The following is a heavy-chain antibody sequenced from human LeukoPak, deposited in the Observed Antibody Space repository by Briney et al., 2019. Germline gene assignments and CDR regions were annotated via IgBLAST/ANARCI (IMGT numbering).Heavy chain of an antibody. J-gene: IGHJ5*02. CDR2: IYYSGST. D-gene: IGHD6-19*01. CDR3: ASGYSSGWYMS. Sequence: SETLSLTCTVSGGSISSDFWSWIRQPPGKGLEWIGYIYYSGSTNCNPSLKSRVTISVDTSKNQFSLKLSSVTAADTAVYYCASGYSSGWYMSWGQGTLVTVSS. V-gene: IGHV4-59*01. CDR1: GGSISSDF.